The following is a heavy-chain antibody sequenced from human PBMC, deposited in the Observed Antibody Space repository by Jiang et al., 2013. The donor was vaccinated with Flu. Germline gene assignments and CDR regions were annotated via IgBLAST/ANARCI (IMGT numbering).Heavy chain of an antibody. D-gene: IGHD3-9*01. CDR2: IYWDDDK. J-gene: IGHJ4*02. V-gene: IGHV2-5*02. Sequence: IYWDDDKRYSPSLKSRLTITKDTSKNQVVLTMTNMDPVDTATYYCAHSNHFDWPYYFDYWGQGTLVTVSS. CDR3: AHSNHFDWPYYFDY.